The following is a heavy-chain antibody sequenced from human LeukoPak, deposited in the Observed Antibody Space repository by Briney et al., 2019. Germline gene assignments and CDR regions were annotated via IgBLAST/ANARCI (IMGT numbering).Heavy chain of an antibody. CDR1: GDSIRSSSYY. J-gene: IGHJ6*02. CDR3: ARQGYSSSSRGQVFYGMDV. D-gene: IGHD6-6*01. CDR2: IYYSGIT. V-gene: IGHV4-39*01. Sequence: SETLSLTCTVSGDSIRSSSYYWGWLRQPPGKGLEWIGSIYYSGITYDNPSLKSRVTISVDTSKNQFSLKLSSVTAADTAVYYCARQGYSSSSRGQVFYGMDVWGQGTTVTVSS.